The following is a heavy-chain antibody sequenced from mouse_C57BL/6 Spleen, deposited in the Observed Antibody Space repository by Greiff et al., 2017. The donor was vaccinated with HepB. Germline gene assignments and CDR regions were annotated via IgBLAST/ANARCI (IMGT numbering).Heavy chain of an antibody. V-gene: IGHV1-69*01. Sequence: VQLQQPGAELVMPGASVKLSCKASGYTFTSYWMHWVKQRPGQGLEWIGEIDPSDSYTNYNQKFKGKSTLTVDKSSSTAYMQLSSLTSEDSAVYYCARGTAQVLFAYWGQGTLVTVSA. CDR2: IDPSDSYT. D-gene: IGHD3-2*02. J-gene: IGHJ3*01. CDR3: ARGTAQVLFAY. CDR1: GYTFTSYW.